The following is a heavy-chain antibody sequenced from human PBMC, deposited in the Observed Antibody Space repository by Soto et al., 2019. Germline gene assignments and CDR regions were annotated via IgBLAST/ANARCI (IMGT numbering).Heavy chain of an antibody. D-gene: IGHD6-19*01. CDR3: ATGRPYSSGWSDEFDY. CDR1: GYTFTSYG. J-gene: IGHJ4*02. Sequence: ASVKVSCKASGYTFTSYGISWVRQAPGQGLEWMGWISVYNGNTNYAQKLQGRVTMTTDTSTSTAYMELRSLISDDTAVYYCATGRPYSSGWSDEFDYWGQGTLVTVSS. V-gene: IGHV1-18*01. CDR2: ISVYNGNT.